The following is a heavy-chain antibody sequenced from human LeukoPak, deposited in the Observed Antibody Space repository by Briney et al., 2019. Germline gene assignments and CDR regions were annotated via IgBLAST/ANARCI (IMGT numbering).Heavy chain of an antibody. D-gene: IGHD3-3*01. J-gene: IGHJ4*02. CDR2: ISSSGSTI. V-gene: IGHV3-48*03. Sequence: PGGSLRLSCAASGFTFSSYEMNWVRQAPGKGLEWVSYISSSGSTIYYADSVKGRFTISRDNSKNTLYLQMNSLRAEDTAVYYCAKVPLFGVVITGYFDYWGQGTLVTVSS. CDR1: GFTFSSYE. CDR3: AKVPLFGVVITGYFDY.